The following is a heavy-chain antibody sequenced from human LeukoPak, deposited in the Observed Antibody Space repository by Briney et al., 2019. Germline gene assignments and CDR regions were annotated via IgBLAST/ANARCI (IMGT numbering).Heavy chain of an antibody. Sequence: GGSLRLSCAASGLIVSSNYMSWVRHAPGKGLEWVSVIYSGGSIYYADSVKGRFTISRDNSKNTLYLQMNSLRAEDTAVYYCARDPSRGLYYFDHWGQGTLVTVSS. D-gene: IGHD3/OR15-3a*01. J-gene: IGHJ4*02. CDR3: ARDPSRGLYYFDH. CDR1: GLIVSSNY. CDR2: IYSGGSI. V-gene: IGHV3-53*01.